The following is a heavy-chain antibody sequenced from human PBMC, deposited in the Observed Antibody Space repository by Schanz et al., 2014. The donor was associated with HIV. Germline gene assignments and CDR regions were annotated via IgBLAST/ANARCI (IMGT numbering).Heavy chain of an antibody. CDR2: IIPIFDTT. Sequence: QVHLVQSGAEVKKPGSSVKVSCKASGGTFSSSAISWVRQAPGQGLEWMGGIIPIFDTTNYAQKFQGRVTITADKSTSTVYMDLSSLRSDDTAVYYCARPMVRGVILRDYYYYAMDVWGQGTTVTVSS. CDR3: ARPMVRGVILRDYYYYAMDV. J-gene: IGHJ6*02. CDR1: GGTFSSSA. V-gene: IGHV1-69*06. D-gene: IGHD3-10*01.